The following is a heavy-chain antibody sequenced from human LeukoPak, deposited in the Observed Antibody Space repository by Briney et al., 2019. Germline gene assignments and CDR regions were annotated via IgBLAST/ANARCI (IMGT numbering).Heavy chain of an antibody. V-gene: IGHV3-30*04. D-gene: IGHD3-22*01. CDR3: ARQYYYDSSGYYRDAFDI. CDR2: ISYDGSNK. CDR1: GFTFSSYA. Sequence: PGGSLRLSCAASGFTFSSYAMHWVRQAPGKGLEWVAVISYDGSNKYYADSVQGRFTISRDNSKNTLYLQMNSLRAEDTAVYYCARQYYYDSSGYYRDAFDIWGQGTMVTVSS. J-gene: IGHJ3*02.